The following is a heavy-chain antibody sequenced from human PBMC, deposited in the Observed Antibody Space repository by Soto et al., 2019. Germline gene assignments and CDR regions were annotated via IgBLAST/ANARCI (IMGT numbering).Heavy chain of an antibody. V-gene: IGHV4-34*01. J-gene: IGHJ4*02. CDR2: INHSGST. D-gene: IGHD7-27*01. CDR1: GGSFSGYY. Sequence: NPSETLSLTCAVYGGSFSGYYWSWIRQPPGKGLEWIGEINHSGSTNYNPSLKSRVTISVDTSKNQFSLKLSSVTAADTAVYYCAGEKITGESFDYWGQGTLVTVSS. CDR3: AGEKITGESFDY.